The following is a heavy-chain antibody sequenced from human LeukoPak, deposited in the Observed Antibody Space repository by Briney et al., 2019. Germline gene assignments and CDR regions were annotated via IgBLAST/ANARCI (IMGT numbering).Heavy chain of an antibody. J-gene: IGHJ4*02. Sequence: GGSLRLSCAASGFTFSSYGMHWVRQAPGKGLEWVAFIRYEGSNKYYADSVKGRFTISRDNYKNTLYLQKNSLRAEDTAVYYCAKSTSCLYWGQGTLVTVSS. CDR3: AKSTSCLY. CDR2: IRYEGSNK. CDR1: GFTFSSYG. V-gene: IGHV3-30*02. D-gene: IGHD2-2*01.